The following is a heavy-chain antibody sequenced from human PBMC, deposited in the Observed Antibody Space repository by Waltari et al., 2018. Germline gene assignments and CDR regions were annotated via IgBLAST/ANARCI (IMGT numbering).Heavy chain of an antibody. CDR3: AQAPPPDIYGFYGYFHH. J-gene: IGHJ1*01. CDR2: IFWDDDK. V-gene: IGHV2-5*02. Sequence: QITLQESGPTLVKPTQTLTLACSFSGFSLSTGGMGVAWIRQPPGKALEWLAIIFWDDDKSYRPSLKSRLAITKDISKNQVVLRMTNMDPVDTARYYCAQAPPPDIYGFYGYFHHWGQGTEVIVST. CDR1: GFSLSTGGMG. D-gene: IGHD3-3*01.